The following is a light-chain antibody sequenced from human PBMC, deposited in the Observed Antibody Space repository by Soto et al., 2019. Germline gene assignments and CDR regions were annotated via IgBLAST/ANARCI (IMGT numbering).Light chain of an antibody. CDR1: QSVDSN. Sequence: EKVMTQSPAALSVSPGERATLSCRASQSVDSNLAWYQQKAGQAPRLLLYGASTRATGIPARFSGSASGTEFTLTISSLQSEDSAVYYCQQYNDWPLTFGAGTKVDI. CDR3: QQYNDWPLT. J-gene: IGKJ4*01. CDR2: GAS. V-gene: IGKV3-15*01.